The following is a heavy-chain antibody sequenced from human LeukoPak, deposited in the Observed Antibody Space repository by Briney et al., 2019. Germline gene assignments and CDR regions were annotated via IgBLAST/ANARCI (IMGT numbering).Heavy chain of an antibody. CDR2: IWYDGSNK. CDR3: AKGGGSDFDY. J-gene: IGHJ4*02. D-gene: IGHD3-10*01. V-gene: IGHV3-33*06. Sequence: GRSLRLSCAASGFTFSSYGMHWVRQAPGKGLEWVAVIWYDGSNKYYADSVKGRFTISRDNSKNTLYLQMNSLRAEDTAVYYCAKGGGSDFDYWGQGTLVTVSS. CDR1: GFTFSSYG.